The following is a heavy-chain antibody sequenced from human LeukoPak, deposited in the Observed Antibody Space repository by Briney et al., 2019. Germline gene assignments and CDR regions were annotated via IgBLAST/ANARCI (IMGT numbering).Heavy chain of an antibody. D-gene: IGHD2-2*01. Sequence: PSETLSLTCTLSGGSISSYYWSWIRQPPGKGLEWIGSIYISGSTNYNPSLKSRVTISVDTTKKQFSLKLISLTAADTAKYYCARDYCGSTSCHAAKNWFDPWGQGTLVTVSS. CDR1: GGSISSYY. CDR2: IYISGST. V-gene: IGHV4-59*01. CDR3: ARDYCGSTSCHAAKNWFDP. J-gene: IGHJ5*02.